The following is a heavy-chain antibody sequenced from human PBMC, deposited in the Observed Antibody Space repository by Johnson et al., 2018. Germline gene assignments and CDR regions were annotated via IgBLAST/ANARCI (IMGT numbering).Heavy chain of an antibody. J-gene: IGHJ6*03. Sequence: VQLVQSGGGLAQPGGSLRLSCAVSGFTINSYIMTWVRQAPGKGLDWVSTLSTSGAYTYYADSVKGRFTISRDNSKNTLYLQMNSLRAEDTAVYYCTRALDYSNSYYYYDYYMDVWGKGTTVTVSS. V-gene: IGHV3-23*04. CDR3: TRALDYSNSYYYYDYYMDV. CDR2: LSTSGAYT. CDR1: GFTINSYI. D-gene: IGHD4-11*01.